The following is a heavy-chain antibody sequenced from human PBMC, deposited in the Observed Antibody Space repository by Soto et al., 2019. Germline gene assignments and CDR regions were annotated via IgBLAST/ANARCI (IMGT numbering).Heavy chain of an antibody. CDR3: ASGINWFDP. CDR2: INPNSGGR. J-gene: IGHJ5*02. D-gene: IGHD1-20*01. Sequence: ASVKVSCKASGYPFTGYYMHWVRQAPGQGLERMGWINPNSGGRNYAQKFQGRVTMTRDTSLSTAYMELSRLGSDDTAVYYRASGINWFDPCSHLTLLTVSS. V-gene: IGHV1-2*02. CDR1: GYPFTGYY.